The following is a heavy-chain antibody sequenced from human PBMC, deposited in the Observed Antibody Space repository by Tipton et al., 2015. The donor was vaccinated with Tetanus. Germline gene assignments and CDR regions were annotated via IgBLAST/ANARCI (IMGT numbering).Heavy chain of an antibody. J-gene: IGHJ4*02. Sequence: SLRVSCAASGFTFSSYAMSWVRQAPGKGLEWVSAISGSGGSTYYADSVKGRFTISRDNSKNTLYLQMNSLRAEDTAVYYCAKQGGYSGYDFLGASSFDYWGQGTLVTVSS. V-gene: IGHV3-23*01. CDR3: AKQGGYSGYDFLGASSFDY. D-gene: IGHD5-12*01. CDR1: GFTFSSYA. CDR2: ISGSGGST.